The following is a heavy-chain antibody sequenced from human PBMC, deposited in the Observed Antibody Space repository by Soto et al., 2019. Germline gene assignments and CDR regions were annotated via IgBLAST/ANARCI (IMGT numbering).Heavy chain of an antibody. Sequence: GGSLRLSCTASGFTFSPYSMNWVRQAPGKGLEWVSSISSGSSYIYYADSLKGRFTISRDDAKNSLYLQMDSLRAEDTAVDYCTRLYVNYYDSRGYTLFDYWGQGTLVTVSS. CDR2: ISSGSSYI. CDR3: TRLYVNYYDSRGYTLFDY. V-gene: IGHV3-21*01. CDR1: GFTFSPYS. J-gene: IGHJ4*02. D-gene: IGHD3-22*01.